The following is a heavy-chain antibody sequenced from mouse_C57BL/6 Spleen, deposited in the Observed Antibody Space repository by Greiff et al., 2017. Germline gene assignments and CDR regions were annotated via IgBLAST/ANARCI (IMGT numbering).Heavy chain of an antibody. Sequence: QVQLQQSGPELVKPGASVKISCKASGYAFSSSWMNWVKQRPGKGLEWIGRIYPGDGDTNYNGKFKGKATLTADKSSSTAYMQLSSLTSEDSAVYFCARSAGYGYFDVWGTGTTVTVSS. CDR1: GYAFSSSW. CDR2: IYPGDGDT. V-gene: IGHV1-82*01. J-gene: IGHJ1*03. CDR3: ARSAGYGYFDV.